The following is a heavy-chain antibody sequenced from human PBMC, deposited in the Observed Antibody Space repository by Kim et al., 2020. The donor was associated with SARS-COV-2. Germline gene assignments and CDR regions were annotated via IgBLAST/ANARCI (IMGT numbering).Heavy chain of an antibody. V-gene: IGHV4-59*01. CDR3: ARDLGAYCGGDCYPFDP. Sequence: LKSRVTIAVDTSKNQFSLKLSSVTAADAAVYYCARDLGAYCGGDCYPFDPWGQGTLVTVSS. J-gene: IGHJ5*02. D-gene: IGHD2-21*01.